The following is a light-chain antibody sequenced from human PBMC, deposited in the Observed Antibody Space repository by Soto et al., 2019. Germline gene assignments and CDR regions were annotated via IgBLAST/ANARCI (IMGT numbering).Light chain of an antibody. CDR2: DAS. J-gene: IGKJ2*01. Sequence: EIVLTQSPATLSLSPGERATLSCKASQSVGTYLAWYQHNPGQAPRLLIYDASNRATGIPARFSGSGSGTDFTLPISSPEPEDFVVYYCQQRYNWPNTFGQGTKLEIK. CDR3: QQRYNWPNT. CDR1: QSVGTY. V-gene: IGKV3-11*01.